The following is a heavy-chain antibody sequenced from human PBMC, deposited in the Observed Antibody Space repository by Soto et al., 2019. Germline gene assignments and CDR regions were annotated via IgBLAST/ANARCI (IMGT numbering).Heavy chain of an antibody. CDR3: ARGGTSKSGHLWYFDL. V-gene: IGHV3-21*01. D-gene: IGHD1-1*01. CDR2: ISATTTYK. Sequence: GGSLSLSCTSSGFTFDSYTMKWLRHTPGRGLEWVSSISATTTYKYYADSVKGRFIISRDNARNSLYLQTNSLRAEDTAVYYCARGGTSKSGHLWYFDLWGRGTLVTVSS. J-gene: IGHJ2*01. CDR1: GFTFDSYT.